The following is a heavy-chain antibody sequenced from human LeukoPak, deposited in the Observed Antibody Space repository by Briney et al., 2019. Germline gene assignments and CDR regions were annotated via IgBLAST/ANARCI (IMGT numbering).Heavy chain of an antibody. CDR3: ARPLGREGCSGGSCYSSWFDP. CDR2: IYYSGST. Sequence: SETLSLTCAVYGGSFSSSSYYWGWIRQPPGKGLEWIGSIYYSGSTYYNPSLKSRVTISVDTSKNQFSLKLSSVTAADTAVYYCARPLGREGCSGGSCYSSWFDPWGQGTLVTVSS. D-gene: IGHD2-15*01. CDR1: GGSFSSSSYY. V-gene: IGHV4-39*01. J-gene: IGHJ5*02.